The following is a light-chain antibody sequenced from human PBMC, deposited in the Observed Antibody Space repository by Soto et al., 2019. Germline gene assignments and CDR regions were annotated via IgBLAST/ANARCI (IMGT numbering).Light chain of an antibody. CDR2: DAS. CDR3: QQYDNLPIT. V-gene: IGKV1-33*01. J-gene: IGKJ4*01. Sequence: DIQMTQSRSSLSASVGDRVTITCQTSEDISNDLNWYQQKPGKAPKLLIYDASNLETGVPSRFSGSGSGTDFTFTISSLQPEAIATYYCQQYDNLPITFGGGTKVEIK. CDR1: EDISND.